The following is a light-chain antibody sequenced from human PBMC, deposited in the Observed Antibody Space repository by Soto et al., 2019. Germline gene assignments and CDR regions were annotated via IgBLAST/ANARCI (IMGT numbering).Light chain of an antibody. V-gene: IGKV3-20*01. CDR1: QSVASSF. Sequence: EIVLTQSPGTLSLSPGARATLSCRASQSVASSFIAWFQQKPGQPPRLLIYIASSRAPGIPDRFTASGSGTDFTLTISRLEPEDFAVYYCHKYGPSPLTFGGGTKVEI. CDR3: HKYGPSPLT. CDR2: IAS. J-gene: IGKJ4*01.